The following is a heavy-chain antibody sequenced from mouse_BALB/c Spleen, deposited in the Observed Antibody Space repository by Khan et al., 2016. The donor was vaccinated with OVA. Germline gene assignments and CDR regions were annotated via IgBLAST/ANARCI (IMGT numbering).Heavy chain of an antibody. CDR1: GYTFTDFY. V-gene: IGHV1-77*01. Sequence: QVQLKESGTDLARPGASVNVSCKASGYTFTDFYITWVKQRTGQGLEWIGEIYPGSGNTYYNEHFKNKASLTADKSSNTAYMQLSSLTSEDSAVYFCARMDTTSLDYWGQGTTLTVSS. J-gene: IGHJ2*01. CDR2: IYPGSGNT. CDR3: ARMDTTSLDY. D-gene: IGHD2-3*01.